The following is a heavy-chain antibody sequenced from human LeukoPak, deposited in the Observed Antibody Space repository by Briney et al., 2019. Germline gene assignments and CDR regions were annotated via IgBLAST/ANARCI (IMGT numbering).Heavy chain of an antibody. V-gene: IGHV3-66*01. J-gene: IGHJ4*02. CDR1: GFTVNTNY. CDR2: IYSGGNT. CDR3: ARDSGTTVGYFDY. Sequence: PGGSLRLSCAASGFTVNTNYMSWVRQAPGRGLEWVSVIYSGGNTYYADSVKGRFTISRDNSKNTLYLQMNSLRADDTAVYYCARDSGTTVGYFDYWGQGTLVTVSS. D-gene: IGHD4-23*01.